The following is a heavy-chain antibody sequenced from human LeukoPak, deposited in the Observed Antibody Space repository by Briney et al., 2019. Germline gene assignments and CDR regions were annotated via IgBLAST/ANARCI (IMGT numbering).Heavy chain of an antibody. CDR2: INPNSGGT. V-gene: IGHV1-2*02. D-gene: IGHD1-26*01. Sequence: GASVKVSCKASGYTFTGYYMHWVRQAPGQGLEWMGWINPNSGGTNYAQKFQGRVTMTRDTSTSTAYMELSRLRSDDTAVYYCARGVVGATTGENWFDPWGQGTLVTVSS. CDR1: GYTFTGYY. J-gene: IGHJ5*02. CDR3: ARGVVGATTGENWFDP.